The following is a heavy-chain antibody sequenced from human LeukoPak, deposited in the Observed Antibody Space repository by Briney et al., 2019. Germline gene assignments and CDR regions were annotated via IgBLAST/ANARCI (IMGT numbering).Heavy chain of an antibody. Sequence: GGSLRLSCAASGFIFSSYWMSWVRQAPGKGLEWVANIKQDGSEKYYVDSVKGRFTISRDNAKNSLYLQMNSLRAEDTAVYYCARSYDYGDSCFDYWGQGTLVTVSS. J-gene: IGHJ4*02. CDR2: IKQDGSEK. D-gene: IGHD4-17*01. CDR3: ARSYDYGDSCFDY. V-gene: IGHV3-7*05. CDR1: GFIFSSYW.